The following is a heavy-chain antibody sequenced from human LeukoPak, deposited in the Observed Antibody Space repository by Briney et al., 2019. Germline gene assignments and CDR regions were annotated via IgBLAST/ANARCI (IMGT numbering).Heavy chain of an antibody. V-gene: IGHV4-4*07. CDR1: GGSISSYY. D-gene: IGHD3-16*01. Sequence: SETLSLTCTVSGGSISSYYWSWIRLPAGKGLEWIGRIYTSGSTNYNPSLKSRVTMSVDTSKNQFSLKLSSVTAADTAVYYCASLGRLGGYWYGMDVWGQGTTVTVSS. CDR2: IYTSGST. CDR3: ASLGRLGGYWYGMDV. J-gene: IGHJ6*02.